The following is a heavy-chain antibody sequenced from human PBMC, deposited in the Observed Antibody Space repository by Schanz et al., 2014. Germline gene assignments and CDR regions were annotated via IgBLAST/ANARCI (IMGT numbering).Heavy chain of an antibody. CDR1: GGSFSGYW. CDR2: VNHGGYT. J-gene: IGHJ6*02. CDR3: SSEEMFRDIAKAPAAADV. Sequence: QVQLQQWGAGLLKPSETLSLTCAFSGGSFSGYWWTWVRQSPGKGLEWIGEVNHGGYTNYNPSLKSRVTVSVDMFYTPFSVCLTSVTAASPALSFSSSEEMFRDIAKAPAAADVWGQGTTVIVSS. D-gene: IGHD2-2*01. V-gene: IGHV4-34*03.